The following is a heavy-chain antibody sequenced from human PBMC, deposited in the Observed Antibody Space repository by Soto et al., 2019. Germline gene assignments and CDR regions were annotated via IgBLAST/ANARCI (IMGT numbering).Heavy chain of an antibody. CDR2: MNPNSGNT. CDR3: ACVSMGSSSEDFQH. J-gene: IGHJ1*01. D-gene: IGHD6-6*01. Sequence: QVQLVQSGAEVKKPGASVKVSCKASGYSFTSYDINWVRQATGQGLEWMGWMNPNSGNTGYAQKFQGSVTMTRNTSISTPYMELSSLRSEDTAVYYCACVSMGSSSEDFQHWGQGTLVTVSS. CDR1: GYSFTSYD. V-gene: IGHV1-8*01.